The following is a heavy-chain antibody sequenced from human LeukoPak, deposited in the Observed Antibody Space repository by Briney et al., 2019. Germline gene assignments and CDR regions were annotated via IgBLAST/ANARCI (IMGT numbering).Heavy chain of an antibody. D-gene: IGHD4-17*01. V-gene: IGHV3-30*02. CDR2: IWYDGSNK. CDR1: GFTFSSYG. Sequence: GGSLRLSCAASGFTFSSYGMHWVRQTPGKGLEWVAVIWYDGSNKYYADSVKGRFTISRDNSKNTLYLQMNSLRAEDTAVYYCAKCKGMTTGAFDIWGQGTMVTVSS. J-gene: IGHJ3*02. CDR3: AKCKGMTTGAFDI.